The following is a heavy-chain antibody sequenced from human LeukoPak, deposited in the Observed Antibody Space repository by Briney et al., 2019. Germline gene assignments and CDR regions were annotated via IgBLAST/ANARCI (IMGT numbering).Heavy chain of an antibody. J-gene: IGHJ4*02. V-gene: IGHV4-59*08. CDR2: IYYIGIT. D-gene: IGHD6-19*01. CDR3: ARHDWVAVAGTCDY. CDR1: GGSVSSYY. Sequence: SETLSLTCTVSGGSVSSYYWSWIRQPPGKGLEYIGYIYYIGITNYNPSLKSRVTISVDTSKNQFSLKLSSVTAADTAVYYCARHDWVAVAGTCDYWGQGTLVTVSS.